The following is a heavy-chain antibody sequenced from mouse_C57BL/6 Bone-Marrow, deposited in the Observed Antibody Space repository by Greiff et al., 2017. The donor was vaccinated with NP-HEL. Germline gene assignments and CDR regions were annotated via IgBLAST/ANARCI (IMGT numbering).Heavy chain of an antibody. CDR2: IYPGDGDT. CDR1: GYAFSSSW. V-gene: IGHV1-82*01. CDR3: ARKSLYYGSPFAY. Sequence: QVQLQQSGPELVKPGASVKIPCKASGYAFSSSWMNWVKQRPGKGLEWIGRIYPGDGDTNYNGKFKGKATLTADKSSSTAYMQLSSLTSEDSAVYFCARKSLYYGSPFAYWGQGTLVTVSA. D-gene: IGHD1-1*01. J-gene: IGHJ3*01.